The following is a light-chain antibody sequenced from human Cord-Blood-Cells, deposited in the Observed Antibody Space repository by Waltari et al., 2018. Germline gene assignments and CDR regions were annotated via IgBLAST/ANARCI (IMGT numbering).Light chain of an antibody. CDR1: SSDVGGYNY. CDR2: DAS. CDR3: CSYAGSYRWV. J-gene: IGLJ3*02. V-gene: IGLV2-11*01. Sequence: QSALTQPRSVSGSPGQPVTISCTGTSSDVGGYNYVSWYQHHPGKAPKLMISDASKRPSGVRDRFSGSKSGNTASLPISGLQAEDEADYYCCSYAGSYRWVFGGGTKLTVL.